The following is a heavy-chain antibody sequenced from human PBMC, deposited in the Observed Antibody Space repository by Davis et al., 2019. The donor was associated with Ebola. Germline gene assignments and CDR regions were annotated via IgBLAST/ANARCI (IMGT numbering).Heavy chain of an antibody. Sequence: ASVKVSCKVSGHVLTEISIHWVRQAPGRGLEWMGGFDPKDVVRIYAQKFQGRVTVTEDTSTDTAYMELTSLTSEDTAVYYCAKGGSGWPSDYSYGLGVWGKGTTVTVSS. CDR1: GHVLTEIS. CDR2: FDPKDVVR. CDR3: AKGGSGWPSDYSYGLGV. D-gene: IGHD6-19*01. J-gene: IGHJ6*04. V-gene: IGHV1-24*01.